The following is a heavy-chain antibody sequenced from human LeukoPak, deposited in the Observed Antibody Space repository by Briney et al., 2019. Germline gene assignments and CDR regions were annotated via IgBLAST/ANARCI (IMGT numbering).Heavy chain of an antibody. V-gene: IGHV1-46*01. J-gene: IGHJ4*02. CDR2: INPSGGST. D-gene: IGHD6-19*01. Sequence: ASVKVSCKASGYTFTSYYMHWVRQAPGQGLEWMGIINPSGGSTSYAQKFQGRVTMTRDTSTSTVYMELSSLRSEDTAMYYCARAGGWFQFDYWGQGTLVTVSS. CDR3: ARAGGWFQFDY. CDR1: GYTFTSYY.